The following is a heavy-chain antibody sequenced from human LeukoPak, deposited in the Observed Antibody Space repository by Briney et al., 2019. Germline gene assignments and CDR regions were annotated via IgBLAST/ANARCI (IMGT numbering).Heavy chain of an antibody. CDR3: ARGGYSSSWYEDAFDI. V-gene: IGHV3-20*04. CDR2: ISWNSGSI. CDR1: GFTFANDG. Sequence: GGSLRLSCAASGFTFANDGLSWVRQAPGKGLEWVSGISWNSGSIGYADSVKGRFTISRDNAKNSLYLQMNSLRAEDTALYYCARGGYSSSWYEDAFDIWGQGTMVTVSS. J-gene: IGHJ3*02. D-gene: IGHD6-13*01.